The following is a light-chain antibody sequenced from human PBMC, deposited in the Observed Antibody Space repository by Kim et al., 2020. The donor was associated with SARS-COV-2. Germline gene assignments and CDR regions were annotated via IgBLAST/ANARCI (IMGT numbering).Light chain of an antibody. CDR3: QTWGTGIRV. CDR2: LNSDGSH. V-gene: IGLV4-69*01. J-gene: IGLJ3*02. CDR1: SGNSSYA. Sequence: SVKLPCTLSSGNSSYAIAWHQQQPEKGPRYLMKLNSDGSHSKGDGIPDRFSGSSSGAERYLTISSLQSEDEADYYCQTWGTGIRVFGGGTQLTVL.